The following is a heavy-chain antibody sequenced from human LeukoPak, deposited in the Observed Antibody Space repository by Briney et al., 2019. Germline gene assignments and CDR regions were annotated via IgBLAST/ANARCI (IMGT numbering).Heavy chain of an antibody. V-gene: IGHV1-24*01. D-gene: IGHD2-15*01. CDR3: ALLSRYCSGGSCYSDY. CDR1: GYTLTELS. J-gene: IGHJ4*02. Sequence: ASVKVSCKVSGYTLTELSMHWVRQAPGKGLEWMGGFDPEDGKTIYAQKFQGRVTMTEDTSTDTAYMELSSLRSEDTAVYYCALLSRYCSGGSCYSDYWGQGTLVTVSS. CDR2: FDPEDGKT.